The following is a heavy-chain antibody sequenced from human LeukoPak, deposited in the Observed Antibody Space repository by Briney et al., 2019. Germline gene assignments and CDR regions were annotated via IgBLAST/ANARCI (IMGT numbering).Heavy chain of an antibody. CDR1: VASISGSGYY. D-gene: IGHD6-19*01. J-gene: IGHJ4*02. CDR3: VKSGGYGLIDY. CDR2: IYYTGST. Sequence: PSESLSLTCAVSVASISGSGYYLGWIRQPPGKGLEWIGNIYYTGSTYYNASLQSRVTISIDMSKNQFSLRLSSVTAADTAMYYCVKSGGYGLIDYWGQGTLVTVSS. V-gene: IGHV4-39*01.